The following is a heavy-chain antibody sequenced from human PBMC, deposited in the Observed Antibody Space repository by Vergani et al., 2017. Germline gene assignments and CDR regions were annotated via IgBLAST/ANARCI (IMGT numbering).Heavy chain of an antibody. J-gene: IGHJ4*02. CDR2: INHSGST. CDR1: GGSFSGYY. Sequence: QLQLQESGPGLVKPSETLSLTCAVYGGSFSGYYWSWIRQPPGKGLEWIGEINHSGSTNYNPSLKSRVTISVDTSKNQFALKLSSVTAADTAVYYCARIYTAMVTNWGQGTLVTVSS. V-gene: IGHV4-34*01. CDR3: ARIYTAMVTN. D-gene: IGHD5-18*01.